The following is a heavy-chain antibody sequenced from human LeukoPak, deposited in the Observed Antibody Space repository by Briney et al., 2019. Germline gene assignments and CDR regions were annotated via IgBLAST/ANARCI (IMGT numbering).Heavy chain of an antibody. D-gene: IGHD4-11*01. J-gene: IGHJ4*02. CDR3: AKDWGMTTVTFFDY. CDR1: GFTFSSYG. CDR2: IRYEGSNK. V-gene: IGHV3-30*02. Sequence: GGSLRLSCAASGFTFSSYGMHWVRQAPGKGLEWVAFIRYEGSNKYYADSVKGRFTISRDNSKNTLYLQMNSLRAEDTAVYYCAKDWGMTTVTFFDYWGQGTLVTVSS.